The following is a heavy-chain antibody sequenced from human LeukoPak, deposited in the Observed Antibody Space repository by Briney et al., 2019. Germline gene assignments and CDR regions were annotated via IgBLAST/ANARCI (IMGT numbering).Heavy chain of an antibody. V-gene: IGHV3-23*01. CDR3: TKEIYGSGSYQFDY. D-gene: IGHD3-10*01. CDR1: GFTLSSYA. J-gene: IGHJ4*02. Sequence: GGSLRLSCAASGFTLSSYAMSWVRQAPGRGLEWVSLISGSGGSTSYADSVKGRFTISRDNSKNTLYLQMNSLRAEDTAIYYCTKEIYGSGSYQFDYWGQGTLVTVSS. CDR2: ISGSGGST.